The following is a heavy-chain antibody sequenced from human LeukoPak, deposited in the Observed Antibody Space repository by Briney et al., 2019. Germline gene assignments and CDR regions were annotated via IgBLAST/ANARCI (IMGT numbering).Heavy chain of an antibody. D-gene: IGHD3-16*01. CDR2: IYTTGKT. V-gene: IGHV4-4*07. CDR1: SGSINSYY. J-gene: IGHJ4*02. CDR3: ARHGYTASHYFLDF. Sequence: SETLSLTCTVSSGSINSYYWGWVRQPAGRGLEWIGRIYTTGKTDYNPSLKRRLTISVDTSKRQFSLNLRSVTAADTAIYYCARHGYTASHYFLDFWSQGTLVTVSS.